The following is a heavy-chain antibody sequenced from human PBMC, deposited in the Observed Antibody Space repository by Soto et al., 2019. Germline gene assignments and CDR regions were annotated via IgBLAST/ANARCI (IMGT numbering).Heavy chain of an antibody. CDR1: GFSFSGYW. D-gene: IGHD1-26*01. Sequence: EVQLVESGGGLVQPGGSLRLSCAASGFSFSGYWMGWVRQAPGKGLEWVATIMKDGGTKKYVDSVKGRFTISRDNAKNSLFLQMNSLRAEDTAVYYCARDRDYYKADYWGQGTLVTVSS. CDR3: ARDRDYYKADY. J-gene: IGHJ4*02. CDR2: IMKDGGTK. V-gene: IGHV3-7*01.